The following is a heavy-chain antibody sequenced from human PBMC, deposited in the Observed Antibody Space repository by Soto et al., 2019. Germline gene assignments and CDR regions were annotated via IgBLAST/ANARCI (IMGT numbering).Heavy chain of an antibody. D-gene: IGHD1-7*01. CDR3: ARVNWNLGYYGMDV. V-gene: IGHV6-1*01. J-gene: IGHJ6*02. CDR1: GDSVSSNSAA. Sequence: PSETLSLTCALSGDSVSSNSAAWNWIRQSPSRGLEWLGRTYYRSKWYNDYAVSVKSRITINPDTSKNQFSLQLNSVTPEDTAVYYCARVNWNLGYYGMDVWGQGTTVTVSS. CDR2: TYYRSKWYN.